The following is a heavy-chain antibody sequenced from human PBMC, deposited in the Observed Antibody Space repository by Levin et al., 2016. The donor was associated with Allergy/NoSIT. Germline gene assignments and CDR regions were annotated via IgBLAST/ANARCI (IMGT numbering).Heavy chain of an antibody. CDR1: GGSITSDS. D-gene: IGHD1-26*01. Sequence: GSLRLSCTVSGGSITSDSWSWIRQSPGKGLEWIGYIYYAESTNYNPSLRSRVTISVDTSKNQFSLKLTSLTAADTAVYYCARDAREVAVGATYNWFGPWGQGTLVTVSS. J-gene: IGHJ5*02. V-gene: IGHV4-59*13. CDR3: ARDAREVAVGATYNWFGP. CDR2: IYYAEST.